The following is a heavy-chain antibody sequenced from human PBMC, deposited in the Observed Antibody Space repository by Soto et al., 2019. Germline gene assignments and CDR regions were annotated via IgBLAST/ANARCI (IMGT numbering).Heavy chain of an antibody. CDR2: IYVTGAV. D-gene: IGHD2-21*01. J-gene: IGHJ5*02. V-gene: IGHV4-31*03. CDR1: GTALNSGNYY. CDR3: ARLRIATNNYKWFDP. Sequence: SETLSLTCSVSGTALNSGNYYWRWIRQVPGKGLEWIGHIYVTGAVDYNPSLRDRITISQDTSERQFSLNLRLVTAADTAVYYCARLRIATNNYKWFDPWGQGTLVTVYS.